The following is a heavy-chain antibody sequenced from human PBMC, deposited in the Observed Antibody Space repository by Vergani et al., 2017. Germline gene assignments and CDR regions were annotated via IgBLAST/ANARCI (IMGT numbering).Heavy chain of an antibody. D-gene: IGHD3-16*01. V-gene: IGHV1-69*01. CDR1: GGTFSSYA. CDR2: IIPIFGTA. CDR3: AGHFTFGGAFDY. Sequence: QVQLVQSGAEVKKPGSSVKVSCKASGGTFSSYAISWVRQAPGKGLEWMGGIIPIFGTANYAQKFQGRVTMTADESTSTAYMELSSLRSEDTAVYYCAGHFTFGGAFDYWGQGTLVTVSS. J-gene: IGHJ4*02.